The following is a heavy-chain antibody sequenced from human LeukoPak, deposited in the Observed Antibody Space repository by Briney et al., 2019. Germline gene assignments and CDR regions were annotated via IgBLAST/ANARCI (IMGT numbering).Heavy chain of an antibody. D-gene: IGHD2-15*01. J-gene: IGHJ4*02. CDR1: GFTFSSYA. CDR3: AKDLIYCSGGSCH. CDR2: ISGSGDNT. Sequence: GGPLRLSCAASGFTFSSYAMSWVRQAPGKGLEWVSGISGSGDNTYYADSVKGRFTISRDNSKNTLYLQMNSLRAEDTAVYYCAKDLIYCSGGSCHWGQGTWSPSPQ. V-gene: IGHV3-23*01.